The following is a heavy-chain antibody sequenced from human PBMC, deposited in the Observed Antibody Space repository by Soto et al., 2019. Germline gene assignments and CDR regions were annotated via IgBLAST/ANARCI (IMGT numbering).Heavy chain of an antibody. V-gene: IGHV4-39*01. D-gene: IGHD3-22*01. J-gene: IGHJ4*02. CDR3: ASHYDSSGYYPFWDY. CDR1: GVSISSSSYY. CDR2: IYYSGST. Sequence: ETLSLTGTVAGVSISSSSYYWGWIRQPPGKGLEWIGSIYYSGSTYYNPSLKSRVTISVDTSKNQFSLKLSSVTAADTAVYYCASHYDSSGYYPFWDYWGQGTLVTVSS.